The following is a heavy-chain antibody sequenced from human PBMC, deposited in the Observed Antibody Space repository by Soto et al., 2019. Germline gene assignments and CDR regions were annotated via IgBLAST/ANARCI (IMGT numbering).Heavy chain of an antibody. J-gene: IGHJ4*02. CDR2: LILILGTA. D-gene: IGHD3-22*01. CDR3: ASGYFDSSGYSIDY. Sequence: ASVKVSCKASGGTFSSYAISWVRQAPGQGLEWMGGLILILGTANYAQKFQGRITLDADETTSTAYMEMTSLRSEDTAIYYCASGYFDSSGYSIDYWRQGTQVTVSS. CDR1: GGTFSSYA. V-gene: IGHV1-69*13.